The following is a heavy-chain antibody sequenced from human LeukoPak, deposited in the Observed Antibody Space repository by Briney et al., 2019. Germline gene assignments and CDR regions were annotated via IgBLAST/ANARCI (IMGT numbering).Heavy chain of an antibody. CDR3: AKDGGTHFDQ. CDR2: ISSNGTNI. Sequence: GGSLRLSCAASGFTFSTSGMHWVRQAPGKGLVWVSHISSNGTNILYAQSVKGRFTITRDNAKNTLNLQMNTLRADDTAVYYCAKDGGTHFDQWGQGTLLTVSS. CDR1: GFTFSTSG. J-gene: IGHJ4*02. D-gene: IGHD2-15*01. V-gene: IGHV3-48*04.